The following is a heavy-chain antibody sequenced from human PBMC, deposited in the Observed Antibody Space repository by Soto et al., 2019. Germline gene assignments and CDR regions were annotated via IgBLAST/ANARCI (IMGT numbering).Heavy chain of an antibody. CDR2: ISGSGGST. CDR1: GFTFSSYA. CDR3: AKDRGLTYLRDY. V-gene: IGHV3-23*01. J-gene: IGHJ4*02. Sequence: GGSLRLSCAASGFTFSSYAMSWVRQAPRKGLEWVSAISGSGGSTYYADSVKGRFTISRANSKNMLYLQMNSLRAEDTAVYYCAKDRGLTYLRDYWGQGTLVTVSS.